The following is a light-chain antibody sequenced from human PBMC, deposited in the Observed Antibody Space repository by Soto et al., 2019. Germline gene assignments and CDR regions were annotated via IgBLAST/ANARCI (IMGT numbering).Light chain of an antibody. Sequence: AIQLTQSPSSLSASVGDRVTITCRASQGISSALAWYQQKPGKASKLLIYDASSLESGVPSRFSGSGSGTDFTLTISSLQPEDFATYYCQQFNSYPITFGQGTRLEI. V-gene: IGKV1-13*02. CDR3: QQFNSYPIT. J-gene: IGKJ5*01. CDR2: DAS. CDR1: QGISSA.